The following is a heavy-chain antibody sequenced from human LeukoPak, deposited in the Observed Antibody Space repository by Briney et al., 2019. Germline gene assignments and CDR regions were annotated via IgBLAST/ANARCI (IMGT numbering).Heavy chain of an antibody. V-gene: IGHV4-61*02. CDR1: GGSMNSGNYY. CDR2: IYTSEST. D-gene: IGHD3-9*01. J-gene: IGHJ4*02. CDR3: ARSGLRYFDWSIV. Sequence: SQTLSLTCTVSGGSMNSGNYYWSWIRQPAGKGLEWIGRIYTSESTNYNPSLKSRVTISVDTSKNYFSLKLSSVTAADTAVYYCARSGLRYFDWSIVWGQGTLVTVSS.